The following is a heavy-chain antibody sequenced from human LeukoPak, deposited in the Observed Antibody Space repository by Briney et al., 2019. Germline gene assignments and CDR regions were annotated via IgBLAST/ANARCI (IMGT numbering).Heavy chain of an antibody. CDR2: INTDGSST. Sequence: GGSLRLSCAASGFTFSDYWMHWVRQAPGEGLVWVSRINTDGSSTSYADSVKGRFTISRDNAKNTLYLQLNSLRAEDTAVYYCSRGMTYYYGSGKFDYWGQGTLVTVSS. D-gene: IGHD3-10*01. CDR3: SRGMTYYYGSGKFDY. CDR1: GFTFSDYW. J-gene: IGHJ4*02. V-gene: IGHV3-74*01.